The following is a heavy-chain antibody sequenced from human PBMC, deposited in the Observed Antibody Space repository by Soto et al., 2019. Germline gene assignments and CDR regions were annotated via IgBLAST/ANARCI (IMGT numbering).Heavy chain of an antibody. CDR1: GYSFTGHY. J-gene: IGHJ4*02. V-gene: IGHV1-2*02. CDR2: IGPESGAT. D-gene: IGHD1-26*01. CDR3: GRGRSGQIVVFY. Sequence: ASVKVSCKASGYSFTGHYIHWVRQALEQGPEWMGEIGPESGATRYAQKFQGRVTMTMDTSITTVYMELNNLRPDDTAIYYCGRGRSGQIVVFYWGQGTPVTVSS.